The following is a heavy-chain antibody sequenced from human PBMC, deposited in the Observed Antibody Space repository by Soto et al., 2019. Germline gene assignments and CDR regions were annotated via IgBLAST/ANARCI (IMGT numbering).Heavy chain of an antibody. Sequence: SQLLCLRKSVYGGKCGDLCCRWISKHPGKGLEWIGEINHSGSTNYNPSLKSRVTISVDTSKNQFSLKLSSVTAADTAVYYCASTDCTNGVCPFDYWGQRTLVTVSS. J-gene: IGHJ4*02. CDR3: ASTDCTNGVCPFDY. D-gene: IGHD2-8*01. CDR2: INHSGST. V-gene: IGHV4-34*01. CDR1: GGKCGDLC.